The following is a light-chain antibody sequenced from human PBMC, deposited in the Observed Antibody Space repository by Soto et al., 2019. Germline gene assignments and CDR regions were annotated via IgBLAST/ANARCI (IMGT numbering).Light chain of an antibody. Sequence: EIVMTQSPATLSVSPGERATLSCRASQSVSINLAWYQQKPGKAPRLIIYGASTRATGIPARFSGSGSGTQFTLTINSLQSEDFAVYYCQHYTNWPPWTFGQGTKVEIK. V-gene: IGKV3-15*01. CDR3: QHYTNWPPWT. CDR2: GAS. CDR1: QSVSIN. J-gene: IGKJ1*01.